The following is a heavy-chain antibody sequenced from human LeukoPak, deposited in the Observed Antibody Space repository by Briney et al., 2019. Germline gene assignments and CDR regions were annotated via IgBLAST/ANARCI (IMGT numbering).Heavy chain of an antibody. D-gene: IGHD6-13*01. Sequence: PGGSLRLSCAASGFTFSSYAMSWVRQAPGKGLEWVSAISGSGGSTYYADSVKGRFTISRDNSKNTLYPQMNSLRAEDTAVYYCANQQLVLRYFDYWGQGTQVTVSS. V-gene: IGHV3-23*01. J-gene: IGHJ4*02. CDR3: ANQQLVLRYFDY. CDR2: ISGSGGST. CDR1: GFTFSSYA.